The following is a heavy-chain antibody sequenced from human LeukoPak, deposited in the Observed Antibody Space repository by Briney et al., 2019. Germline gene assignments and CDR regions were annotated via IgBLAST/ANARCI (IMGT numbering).Heavy chain of an antibody. J-gene: IGHJ5*02. D-gene: IGHD2-8*01. Sequence: GGPLRLPCAASGFTFSSYWMSWVRQAPGKGGEWVANIKQDGSEKYYVDSVKGRFTISRDNAKNSLYLQMNSLRAEDTAVYYCARVPLISYIWFDPWGQGTLVTVSS. CDR2: IKQDGSEK. V-gene: IGHV3-7*04. CDR1: GFTFSSYW. CDR3: ARVPLISYIWFDP.